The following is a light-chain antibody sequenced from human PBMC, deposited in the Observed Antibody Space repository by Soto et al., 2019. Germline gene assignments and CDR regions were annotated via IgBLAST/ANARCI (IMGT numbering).Light chain of an antibody. V-gene: IGKV1-12*01. J-gene: IGKJ4*01. CDR3: QQARAFPLT. Sequence: DLQMTQSPSSVSAFVGDRVTITCRASQDIDTYLAWYQQKPGKAPSLLIYAASNLQNEVPSRFSGGGSGTEFTLTISSLHPEDFATYFCQQARAFPLTFGGGTKVESK. CDR2: AAS. CDR1: QDIDTY.